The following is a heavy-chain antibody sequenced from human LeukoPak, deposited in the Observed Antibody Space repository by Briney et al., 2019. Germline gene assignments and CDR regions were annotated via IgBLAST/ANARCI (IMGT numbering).Heavy chain of an antibody. CDR2: IIPIFGTA. D-gene: IGHD2-15*01. V-gene: IGHV1-69*13. CDR1: GGTFSSYA. CDR3: ARYSLPTSVPRNLAQTYYFDY. J-gene: IGHJ4*02. Sequence: SVKVSCKASGGTFSSYAISWVRQAPGQGLEWMGGIIPIFGTANYAQKFQGGVTITADESTSTAYMELSSLRSEDTAVYYCARYSLPTSVPRNLAQTYYFDYWGQGTLVTVSS.